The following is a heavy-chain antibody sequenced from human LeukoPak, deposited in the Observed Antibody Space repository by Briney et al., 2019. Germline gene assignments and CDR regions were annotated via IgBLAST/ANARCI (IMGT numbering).Heavy chain of an antibody. D-gene: IGHD6-13*01. J-gene: IGHJ4*02. CDR3: ARDRARSSSWYGSGDY. V-gene: IGHV3-21*01. CDR1: GFTFSSYS. CDR2: ISSSSSYI. Sequence: GGSLRLSCAASGFTFSSYSMNWVRQAPGKGLEWVSSISSSSSYIYYADSVKGRFTISRDNAKNPLYLQMNSLRAEDTAVYYCARDRARSSSWYGSGDYWGQGTLVTVSS.